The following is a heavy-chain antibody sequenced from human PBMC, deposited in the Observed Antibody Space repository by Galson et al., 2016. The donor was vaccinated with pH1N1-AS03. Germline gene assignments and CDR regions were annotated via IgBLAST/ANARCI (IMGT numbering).Heavy chain of an antibody. D-gene: IGHD2-15*01. J-gene: IGHJ3*02. Sequence: SVKVSCKASGYTFSTYGVSWVRQAPGQGLEWMGWISGYDDDTNYAQNVAGRATMTTDKSTSTVYMELRSLRSDDTAVYYCARDRGFRPDTFDIWGQGTWVTVSS. CDR2: ISGYDDDT. V-gene: IGHV1-18*04. CDR1: GYTFSTYG. CDR3: ARDRGFRPDTFDI.